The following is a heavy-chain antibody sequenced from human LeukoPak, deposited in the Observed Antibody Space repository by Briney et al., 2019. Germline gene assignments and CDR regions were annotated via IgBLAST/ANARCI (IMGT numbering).Heavy chain of an antibody. CDR2: ISGSGGST. CDR1: GFTFSSYA. D-gene: IGHD2-21*01. V-gene: IGHV3-23*01. J-gene: IGHJ4*02. CDR3: ARAADGTIPRSFDY. Sequence: QPGGSLRLSCAASGFTFSSYAMSWVRQAPGKGLEWVSAISGSGGSTYYADSVKGRFTISRDNSRNTLFLQMNGLRAEDTAVYYCARAADGTIPRSFDYWGQGTLVTVSS.